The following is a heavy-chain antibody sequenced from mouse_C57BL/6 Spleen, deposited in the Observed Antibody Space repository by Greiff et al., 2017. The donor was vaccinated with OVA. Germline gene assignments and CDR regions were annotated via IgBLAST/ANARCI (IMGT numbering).Heavy chain of an antibody. Sequence: EVKLVESGGGLVQPGGSMKLSCAASGFTFSDAWMDWVRQSPEKGLEWVAEIRNKANNHATYYAESVKGRFTISRDDSKSSVYLRMNSVRAEDTGIYYCTRDGSSYGYFDVWGTGTTVTVSS. V-gene: IGHV6-6*01. CDR2: IRNKANNHAT. J-gene: IGHJ1*03. D-gene: IGHD1-1*01. CDR3: TRDGSSYGYFDV. CDR1: GFTFSDAW.